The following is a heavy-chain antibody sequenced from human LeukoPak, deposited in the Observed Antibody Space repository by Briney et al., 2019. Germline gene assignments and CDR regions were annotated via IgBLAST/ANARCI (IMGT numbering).Heavy chain of an antibody. CDR2: IYYSGST. D-gene: IGHD3-22*01. J-gene: IGHJ4*02. V-gene: IGHV4-31*03. CDR3: ARESSGYFDY. Sequence: SQTLSLPCTVSGGSISSGGYYWSWLRQHPGKGLEWIGYIYYSGSTDYNPYLKIRVTISVDTSKTQFSLKLSSVTAADTAVYCCARESSGYFDYWGQGTLVTVSS. CDR1: GGSISSGGYY.